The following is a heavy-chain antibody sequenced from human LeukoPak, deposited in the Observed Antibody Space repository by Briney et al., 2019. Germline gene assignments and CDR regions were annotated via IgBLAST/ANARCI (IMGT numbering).Heavy chain of an antibody. J-gene: IGHJ4*02. CDR1: GFTFSSYA. V-gene: IGHV3-23*01. CDR3: ARAPGSSVSIAARPYYFDY. CDR2: INGAGGAT. D-gene: IGHD6-6*01. Sequence: GGSLRLSXAASGFTFSSYAMSWVRQAPGKGLEWVSVINGAGGATYYADSVKGRFAISRDNSKNTLYLQINSLTAEDTAVYYCARAPGSSVSIAARPYYFDYWGPGALVTVSS.